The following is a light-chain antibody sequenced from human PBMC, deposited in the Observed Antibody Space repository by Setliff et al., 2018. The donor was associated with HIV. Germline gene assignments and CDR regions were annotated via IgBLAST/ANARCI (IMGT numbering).Light chain of an antibody. V-gene: IGLV1-44*01. Sequence: QCALTQPPSVSGTPGQRVIISCSGSFSNIGSNTVNWYQQLPGTGPKLLVYIDDQRPSGVPDRFSGSKSGTSASLAISGLQSEDEADYYCAAWQDGLDGYVFGSGTKVTVL. J-gene: IGLJ1*01. CDR3: AAWQDGLDGYV. CDR2: IDD. CDR1: FSNIGSNT.